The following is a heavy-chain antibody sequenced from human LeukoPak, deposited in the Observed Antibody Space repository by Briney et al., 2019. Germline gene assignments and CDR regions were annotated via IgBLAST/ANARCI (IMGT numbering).Heavy chain of an antibody. V-gene: IGHV3-72*01. CDR2: VRHKFRSYST. Sequence: GGSLRLSCAASGFSFSEFFMDWVRQAPGKGLEWLGRVRHKFRSYSTEYAASVKGRSTISRDDSQNSVFLQMSSLRTEDTAVYYCARGDSGRGKEYYYGADVWGQGTTVTVSS. CDR3: ARGDSGRGKEYYYGADV. D-gene: IGHD2-15*01. J-gene: IGHJ6*02. CDR1: GFSFSEFF.